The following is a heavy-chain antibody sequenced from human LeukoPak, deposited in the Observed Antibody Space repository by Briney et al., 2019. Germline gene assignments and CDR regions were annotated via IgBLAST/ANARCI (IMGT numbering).Heavy chain of an antibody. CDR1: GFTFNSYG. CDR2: ISYDGSNK. CDR3: ARDQSGPDY. Sequence: GGSLRLSCAASGFTFNSYGMHWVRQAPGKGLEWVAVISYDGSNKYYADSVKGRFTISRDNSKNTLYLQMNSLRAEDTAVYYCARDQSGPDYWGQGTLVTVSS. J-gene: IGHJ4*02. D-gene: IGHD3-3*01. V-gene: IGHV3-30*03.